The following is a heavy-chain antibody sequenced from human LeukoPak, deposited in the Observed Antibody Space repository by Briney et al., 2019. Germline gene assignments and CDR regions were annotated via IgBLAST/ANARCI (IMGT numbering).Heavy chain of an antibody. V-gene: IGHV6-1*01. D-gene: IGHD2-8*01. CDR3: ARVTSTLNYFDY. CDR2: TYYRSKWYS. CDR1: GDSVSNNSAA. J-gene: IGHJ4*02. Sequence: SQTLSLTCAISGDSVSNNSAAWNWIRQSPSRGLEWLGRTYYRSKWYSDYAVSVKGRITINPDTSKNQFSLQLNSVTPEDTAVYYCARVTSTLNYFDYWGQGTLVTVSS.